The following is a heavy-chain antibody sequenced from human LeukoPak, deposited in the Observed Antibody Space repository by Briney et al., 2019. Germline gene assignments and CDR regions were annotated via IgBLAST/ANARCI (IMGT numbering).Heavy chain of an antibody. CDR2: FDPEDGET. Sequence: ASVNVSCNVSGYTLTDLSMHWVRHAPGTGLEWMGGFDPEDGETIYAQKFQGRVTMTEDTSTDTAYMELSSLRSEDTAVYYCATVKGSYYTSWGQGTLVTVSS. V-gene: IGHV1-24*01. J-gene: IGHJ5*02. CDR3: ATVKGSYYTS. CDR1: GYTLTDLS. D-gene: IGHD1-26*01.